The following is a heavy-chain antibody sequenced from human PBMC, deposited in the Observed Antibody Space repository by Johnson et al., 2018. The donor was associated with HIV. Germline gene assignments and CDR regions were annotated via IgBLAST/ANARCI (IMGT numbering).Heavy chain of an antibody. D-gene: IGHD6-13*01. Sequence: VQLVESGGGVVRPGGSLRLSCAASGFTFDDYAMHWVRQAPGKGLEWVSGISWNSGIIGYADSVKGRFTISRDNAKNSLYLQMNSLRAEDTALYYCAKSWAYSSSWYGGFDAFDIWGQGTMVTVSS. CDR1: GFTFDDYA. CDR2: ISWNSGII. J-gene: IGHJ3*02. CDR3: AKSWAYSSSWYGGFDAFDI. V-gene: IGHV3-9*01.